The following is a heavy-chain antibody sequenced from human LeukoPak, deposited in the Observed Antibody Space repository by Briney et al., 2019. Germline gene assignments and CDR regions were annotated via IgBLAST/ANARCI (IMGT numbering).Heavy chain of an antibody. D-gene: IGHD1-26*01. CDR2: ISGSGGST. V-gene: IGHV3-23*01. J-gene: IGHJ4*02. CDR1: GFTFSSYA. Sequence: GGSLRPSCAASGFTFSSYAMSWVRQAPGKGLEWVSAISGSGGSTYYADSVKGRFTISRDNSKNTLYLQMNSLRAEDTAVYYCAKIPLSGSYLNYFDYWGQGTLVTVSS. CDR3: AKIPLSGSYLNYFDY.